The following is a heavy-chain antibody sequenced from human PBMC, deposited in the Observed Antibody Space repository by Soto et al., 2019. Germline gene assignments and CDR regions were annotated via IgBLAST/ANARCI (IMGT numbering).Heavy chain of an antibody. D-gene: IGHD3-10*01. CDR2: IWYDGSNK. V-gene: IGHV3-33*01. J-gene: IGHJ5*02. CDR3: ARGVTMVRGVNNWFDP. CDR1: GFTFSSFA. Sequence: QVQLVESGGGVVQPGRSLRLSCAASGFTFSSFAMHWVRQAPGKGLEWVAFIWYDGSNKYYADSVKGRFNVSRDNSKNTLYLQMNSLRAEDTAVYYCARGVTMVRGVNNWFDPWGQGTLVTVSS.